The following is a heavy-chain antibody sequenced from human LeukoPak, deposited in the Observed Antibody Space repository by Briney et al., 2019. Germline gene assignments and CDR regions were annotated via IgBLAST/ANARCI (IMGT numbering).Heavy chain of an antibody. V-gene: IGHV5-51*01. Sequence: GESLKISCKGSGYSFTSYWIGWVRQMPGKGLECMGIIYPGDSDTRYSPSFQGHVTISADKSINTAYLQWSGLQASDNAIYFCARSQGLYGAADYWGQGTLV. CDR3: ARSQGLYGAADY. CDR2: IYPGDSDT. D-gene: IGHD2-2*02. CDR1: GYSFTSYW. J-gene: IGHJ4*02.